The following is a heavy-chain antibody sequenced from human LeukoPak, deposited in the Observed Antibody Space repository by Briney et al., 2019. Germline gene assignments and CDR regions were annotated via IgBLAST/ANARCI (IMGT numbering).Heavy chain of an antibody. Sequence: GASVKVSCKASGYTFTSYGISWVRQAPGQGLEWMGWISAYNGNTNYAQKLQGRVTMTTDTSTSTAYMELRSLRSDDTAVYYCARDTFYVWGSYRYSPVDYWGQGTLVTVSS. D-gene: IGHD3-16*02. CDR3: ARDTFYVWGSYRYSPVDY. CDR1: GYTFTSYG. CDR2: ISAYNGNT. V-gene: IGHV1-18*01. J-gene: IGHJ4*02.